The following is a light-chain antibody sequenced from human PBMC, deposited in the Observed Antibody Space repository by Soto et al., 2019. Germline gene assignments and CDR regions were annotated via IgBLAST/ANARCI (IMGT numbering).Light chain of an antibody. CDR3: QSYDGSLSGYVV. V-gene: IGLV1-40*01. CDR2: GNS. J-gene: IGLJ2*01. Sequence: QSVLTQPPSVSGAPGQRVTISCTGSSSNIGAGYDVHWYQQFPGTAPRLLIYGNSRRPSGVPDRFSGSKSGTSAFLAITGLQAEDEADYHCQSYDGSLSGYVVFGGGTQLTVL. CDR1: SSNIGAGYD.